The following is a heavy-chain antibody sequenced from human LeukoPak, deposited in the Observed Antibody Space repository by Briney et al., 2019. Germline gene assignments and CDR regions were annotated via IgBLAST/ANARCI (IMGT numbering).Heavy chain of an antibody. D-gene: IGHD3-16*02. Sequence: GGSLRLSCAASGFTFSSYGMHWVRQVPGKGLEWVAVISYDGSNKYYADSVKGRFTISRDNSKNTLYLQMNSLRAEDTAVYYCATSFINAFDIWGQGTMVTVSS. V-gene: IGHV3-30*03. CDR1: GFTFSSYG. J-gene: IGHJ3*02. CDR3: ATSFINAFDI. CDR2: ISYDGSNK.